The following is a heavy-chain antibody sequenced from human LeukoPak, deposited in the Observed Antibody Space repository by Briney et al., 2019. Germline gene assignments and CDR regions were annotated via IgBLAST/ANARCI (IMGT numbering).Heavy chain of an antibody. Sequence: SETLSLTCTVSGGSIGSYYWSWIRQPPGKGLEWIGYISYSGSTNYNPSLKSRVTMSVDTSKNQFSLKLSSVTAADTAVYYCARGMGGPDYWGQGTLVTVSS. CDR2: ISYSGST. J-gene: IGHJ4*02. CDR1: GGSIGSYY. D-gene: IGHD2-15*01. V-gene: IGHV4-59*01. CDR3: ARGMGGPDY.